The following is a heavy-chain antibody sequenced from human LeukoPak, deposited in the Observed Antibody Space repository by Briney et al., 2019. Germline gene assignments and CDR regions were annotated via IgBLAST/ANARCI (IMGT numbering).Heavy chain of an antibody. D-gene: IGHD3-10*02. J-gene: IGHJ6*04. CDR3: AELGITMIGGV. CDR2: ISSSGSTI. Sequence: GGSLRLSCAASGFTLSSYGMNWVRQAPGKGLEWVSYISSSGSTIYYADSVKGRFTISRDNAKNSLYLQMNSLRAEDTAVYYCAELGITMIGGVWGKGTTVTISS. CDR1: GFTLSSYG. V-gene: IGHV3-48*03.